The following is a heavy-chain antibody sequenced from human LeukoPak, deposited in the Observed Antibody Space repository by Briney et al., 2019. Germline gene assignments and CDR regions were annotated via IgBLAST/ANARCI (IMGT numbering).Heavy chain of an antibody. CDR1: GYSFNTYD. CDR2: MSPNSGDT. V-gene: IGHV1-8*02. J-gene: IGHJ4*02. D-gene: IGHD6-19*01. CDR3: ARLDTSAWYYFDY. Sequence: ASVKVSCKASGYSFNTYDINWVRQAPGQGLEWMGWMSPNSGDTGYAQKFQGRVTFTRDTSINTAYMELSTLTSEDTAVYYCARLDTSAWYYFDYWGQGTLVTVSS.